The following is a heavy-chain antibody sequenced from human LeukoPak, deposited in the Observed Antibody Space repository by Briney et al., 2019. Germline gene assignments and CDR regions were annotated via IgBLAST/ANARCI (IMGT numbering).Heavy chain of an antibody. V-gene: IGHV3-23*01. J-gene: IGHJ4*02. CDR2: ISGRGADT. D-gene: IGHD4-11*01. CDR1: GFTFRTYG. CDR3: AKGRPSIDYSNYGDYFDY. Sequence: PGGSLRLSCAASGFTFRTYGMNWVRQAPGKGLEWVSIISGRGADTYYADSVQGRFTISRDNSKNTLYLQMNSLRAEDTAVYYCAKGRPSIDYSNYGDYFDYWGQGTLVTVSS.